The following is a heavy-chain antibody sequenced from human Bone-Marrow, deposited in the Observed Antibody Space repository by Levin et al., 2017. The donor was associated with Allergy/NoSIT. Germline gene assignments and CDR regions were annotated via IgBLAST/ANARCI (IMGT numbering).Heavy chain of an antibody. CDR2: ISASGGNT. CDR3: AKPVRAVTVPVY. D-gene: IGHD6-19*01. CDR1: GLTFTNYA. V-gene: IGHV3-23*01. J-gene: IGHJ4*02. Sequence: GGSLRLSCAAYGLTFTNYAMTWVRQAPGQGLEWVAVISASGGNTYYSDSVKGRFTISRDYSKNTLSLQMNSLRAEDTGIYYCAKPVRAVTVPVYWGQGTLLIVSS.